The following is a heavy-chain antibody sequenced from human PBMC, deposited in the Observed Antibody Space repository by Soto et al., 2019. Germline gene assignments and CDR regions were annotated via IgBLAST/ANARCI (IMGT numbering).Heavy chain of an antibody. D-gene: IGHD3-22*01. J-gene: IGHJ4*02. Sequence: PXETLSLTCTVSGCSVSSGSYYWSWIRQPPGKGLEWIGYIYYSGSTNYNPSLKSRVTISVDTSKNQFSLKLSSVTAADTAVYYCARGHWSSGYYYILDYWGQGTLVTVSS. V-gene: IGHV4-61*01. CDR1: GCSVSSGSYY. CDR2: IYYSGST. CDR3: ARGHWSSGYYYILDY.